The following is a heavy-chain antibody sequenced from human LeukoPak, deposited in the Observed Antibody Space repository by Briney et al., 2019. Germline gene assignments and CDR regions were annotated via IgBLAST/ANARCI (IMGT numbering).Heavy chain of an antibody. V-gene: IGHV3-23*01. D-gene: IGHD2-15*01. CDR3: AKQLGYCSDGSCYFPY. CDR1: GFTFSSSA. J-gene: IGHJ4*02. Sequence: GGSLRLSRAASGFTFSSSAMSWVRQAPGKGLEWVSVISNNGGYTYYADSVQGRFTISRDNSKSTLCLQMNSLRAEDTAVYYCAKQLGYCSDGSCYFPYWGQGTLVTVSS. CDR2: ISNNGGYT.